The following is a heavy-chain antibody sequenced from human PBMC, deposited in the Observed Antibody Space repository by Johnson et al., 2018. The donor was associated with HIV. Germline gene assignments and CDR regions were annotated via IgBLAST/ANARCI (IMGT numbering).Heavy chain of an antibody. CDR3: ARVRPYNWNDVHAFDI. D-gene: IGHD1-20*01. J-gene: IGHJ3*02. CDR1: GFTFSSYW. V-gene: IGHV3-7*05. Sequence: MQLVESGGGVVQPGGSLRLSCAASGFTFSSYWMSWVRQAPGKGLEWVANIKQDGSEKYYVDSVKGRFTISRDNAKNSLYLQMNSLRAEDTAVYYCARVRPYNWNDVHAFDIWGQGTMVTVSS. CDR2: IKQDGSEK.